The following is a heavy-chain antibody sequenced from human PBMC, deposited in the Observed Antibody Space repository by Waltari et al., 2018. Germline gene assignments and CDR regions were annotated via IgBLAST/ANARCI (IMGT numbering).Heavy chain of an antibody. CDR2: IRGDSVAI. Sequence: EVQLAESGGGLVRPWWSLRLSCVASRFTFGNYNMHWVRQHPGKGLEWVSSIRGDSVAIYYADSVRGRFTISRDNARSSLFLQMNTLRAEDTAVYYGTGGVTTPGVADVHDYQYGMDVWGQGTTVTVSS. CDR1: RFTFGNYN. CDR3: TGGVTTPGVADVHDYQYGMDV. D-gene: IGHD3-10*02. V-gene: IGHV3-21*04. J-gene: IGHJ6*02.